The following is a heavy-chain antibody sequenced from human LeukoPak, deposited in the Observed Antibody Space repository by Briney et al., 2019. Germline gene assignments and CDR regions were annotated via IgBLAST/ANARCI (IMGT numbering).Heavy chain of an antibody. CDR2: ISSSSSYI. Sequence: PGGSLRLSCAASGFTFSSYSMNWVRQAPGRGLEWVSSISSSSSYIYYADSVKGRFTISRDNAKNSLYLQMNSLRAEDTAVYYCARQAGAYSHPYDYWGQGTLVTVSS. CDR1: GFTFSSYS. D-gene: IGHD4/OR15-4a*01. CDR3: ARQAGAYSHPYDY. J-gene: IGHJ4*02. V-gene: IGHV3-21*04.